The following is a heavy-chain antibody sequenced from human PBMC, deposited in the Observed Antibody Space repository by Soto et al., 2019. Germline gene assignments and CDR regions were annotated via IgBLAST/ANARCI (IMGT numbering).Heavy chain of an antibody. J-gene: IGHJ4*02. CDR1: GYSFTSNW. D-gene: IGHD3-16*01. CDR2: INPADSDI. V-gene: IGHV5-51*01. CDR3: ARHQRDDASRKIDC. Sequence: GESLKISCQGSGYSFTSNWLGWVRQMPGKGLGWMGIINPADSDIKYSPSFQGQVTISADKSIGTAYLQWSSLKASDTAMYYCARHQRDDASRKIDCWGQGTLVTVSS.